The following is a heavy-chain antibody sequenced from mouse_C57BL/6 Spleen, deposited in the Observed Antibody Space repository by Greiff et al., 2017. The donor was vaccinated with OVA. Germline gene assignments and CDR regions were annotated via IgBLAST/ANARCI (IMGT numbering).Heavy chain of an antibody. Sequence: ASVKLSCKASGYTFTSYWMHWVKQRPGQGLEWIGMIHPNSGSTNYNEKFKSKATLTVDKSSSTAYMQLSSLTSEDSAVYYCARKPYDYGGAMDYWGQGTSVTVSS. J-gene: IGHJ4*01. CDR3: ARKPYDYGGAMDY. V-gene: IGHV1-64*01. CDR1: GYTFTSYW. D-gene: IGHD2-4*01. CDR2: IHPNSGST.